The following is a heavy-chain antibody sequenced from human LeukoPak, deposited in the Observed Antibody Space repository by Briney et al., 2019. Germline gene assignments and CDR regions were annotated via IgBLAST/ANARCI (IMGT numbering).Heavy chain of an antibody. Sequence: GGSLRLSCAASGFTFSNYEMNWVRQAPGKGLEWISHISNFGDIIHYADSVEGRFTISRDNAKNTLHLQMNSLRAEDTAVYYCARELGLGSSDYWGQGTLVTVSS. J-gene: IGHJ4*02. D-gene: IGHD3-3*02. CDR1: GFTFSNYE. CDR2: ISNFGDII. CDR3: ARELGLGSSDY. V-gene: IGHV3-48*03.